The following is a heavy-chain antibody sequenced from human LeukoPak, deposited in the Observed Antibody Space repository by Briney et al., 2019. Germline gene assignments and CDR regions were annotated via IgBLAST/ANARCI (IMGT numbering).Heavy chain of an antibody. V-gene: IGHV3-30*02. D-gene: IGHD5-24*01. CDR1: GFTFSSYG. CDR3: ARDDGYNPDY. J-gene: IGHJ4*02. Sequence: GGSLRLSCAASGFTFSSYGMHWVRQAPGKGLEWVAFIRYDGSNKYYADSVKGRFTISRDNSKNTLYLQMNSLRAEDTAVYYCARDDGYNPDYWGQGTLVTVSS. CDR2: IRYDGSNK.